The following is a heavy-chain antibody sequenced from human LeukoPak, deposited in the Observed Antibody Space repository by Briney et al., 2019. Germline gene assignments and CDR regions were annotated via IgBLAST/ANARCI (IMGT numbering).Heavy chain of an antibody. CDR1: GFTFSSYA. V-gene: IGHV3-7*01. CDR2: IKQDGSEK. J-gene: IGHJ6*02. D-gene: IGHD2-2*02. CDR3: AREVSPCSSTSCYIYYYYGMDV. Sequence: GGSLRLSCAASGFTFSSYAMSWVRQAPGKGLEWVANIKQDGSEKYYVDSVKGRFTISRDNAKNSLYLQMNSLRAEDTAVYYCAREVSPCSSTSCYIYYYYGMDVWGQGTTVTVSS.